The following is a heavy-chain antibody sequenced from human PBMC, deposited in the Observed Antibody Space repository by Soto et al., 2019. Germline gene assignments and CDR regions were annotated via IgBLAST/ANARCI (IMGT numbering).Heavy chain of an antibody. J-gene: IGHJ6*02. CDR1: GYTFTSYD. D-gene: IGHD3-9*01. V-gene: IGHV1-8*01. Sequence: QVQLVQSGAEVKKPGASVKVSCKASGYTFTSYDINWVRQATGQGLEWMGWMNPNSGNTGYAQKFQGRVTMTRNTSISTAYMELSSLRSEDTAVYYCAGFRILTGYRPLYGMDVWGQGTTVTVSS. CDR3: AGFRILTGYRPLYGMDV. CDR2: MNPNSGNT.